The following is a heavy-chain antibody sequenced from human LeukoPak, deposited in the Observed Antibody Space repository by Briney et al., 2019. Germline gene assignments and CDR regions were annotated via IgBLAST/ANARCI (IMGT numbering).Heavy chain of an antibody. Sequence: PGGSLRLSCAASGFTFSSYGMHWVRQAPGKGLEWVAVIWYGGSNKYYADSVKGRFTISRDNSKNTLYLQMNSLRAEDTAVYYCAKVGGSWPWYYYMDVWGKGTTVTVSS. CDR1: GFTFSSYG. CDR3: AKVGGSWPWYYYMDV. V-gene: IGHV3-30*02. D-gene: IGHD6-13*01. CDR2: IWYGGSNK. J-gene: IGHJ6*03.